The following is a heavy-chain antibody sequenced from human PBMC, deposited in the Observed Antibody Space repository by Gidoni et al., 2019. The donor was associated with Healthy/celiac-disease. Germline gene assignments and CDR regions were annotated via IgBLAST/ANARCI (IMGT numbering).Heavy chain of an antibody. V-gene: IGHV3-30-3*01. J-gene: IGHJ3*02. Sequence: QVQLVESGGGVVQPGRSLRLSCAASGFTFSSYAMHWVRQAPGKGLEWVAVISYDGSNKYYADSVKGRFTISRDNSKNTLYLQMNSLRAEDTAVYYCARDIGPSLDAFDIWGQGTMVTVSS. CDR3: ARDIGPSLDAFDI. D-gene: IGHD3-10*01. CDR2: ISYDGSNK. CDR1: GFTFSSYA.